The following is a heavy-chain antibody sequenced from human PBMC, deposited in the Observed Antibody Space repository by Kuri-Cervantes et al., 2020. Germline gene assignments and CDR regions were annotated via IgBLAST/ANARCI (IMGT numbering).Heavy chain of an antibody. D-gene: IGHD1-26*01. V-gene: IGHV3-23*01. CDR3: ARERVGDTDYFDY. J-gene: IGHJ4*02. Sequence: GGSLRLSCAASGFTFSSYAMSWVRQAPGKGLEWVSAISGSGGSTYYADSVKGRFTISRDNAKNSLYLQMNSLRAEDTAVYYCARERVGDTDYFDYWGQGTLVTVSS. CDR2: ISGSGGST. CDR1: GFTFSSYA.